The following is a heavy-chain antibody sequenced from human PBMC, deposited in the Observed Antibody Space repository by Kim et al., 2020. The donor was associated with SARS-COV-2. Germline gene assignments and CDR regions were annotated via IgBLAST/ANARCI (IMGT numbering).Heavy chain of an antibody. CDR3: ARAWGSGSYGMDV. J-gene: IGHJ6*02. Sequence: SETLSLTCAVSGGSISSSNWWSWVRQPPGKGLEWIGEIYHSGSTNYNPSLKSRVTISVDKSKNQFSLKLSSVTAADTAVYYCARAWGSGSYGMDVWGQGTTVTVSS. CDR1: GGSISSSNW. D-gene: IGHD6-19*01. CDR2: IYHSGST. V-gene: IGHV4-4*02.